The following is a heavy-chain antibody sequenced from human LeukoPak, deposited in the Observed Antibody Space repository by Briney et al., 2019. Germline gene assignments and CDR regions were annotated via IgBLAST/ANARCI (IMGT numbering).Heavy chain of an antibody. CDR2: IHYSGST. CDR1: GGSIRSDIYY. V-gene: IGHV4-31*03. J-gene: IGHJ4*02. CDR3: GSLATPGLYFDY. Sequence: SETLSLTCTVSGGSIRSDIYYWSWIRQHPGKGLEWIGYIHYSGSTFCNPSLKSRITISVDTSKYQFSLRLRSVTAADTAVYYCGSLATPGLYFDYWGLGTLVTVSS. D-gene: IGHD6-6*01.